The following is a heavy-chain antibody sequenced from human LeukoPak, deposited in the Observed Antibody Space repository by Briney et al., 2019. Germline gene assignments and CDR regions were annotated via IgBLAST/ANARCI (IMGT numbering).Heavy chain of an antibody. CDR2: ISSSSSYI. CDR3: ARDYRDYGSYHDY. V-gene: IGHV3-21*01. Sequence: GGSLRLSCAASGFTFSSYSMNWVRQAPGKGLEWVSSISSSSSYIYYADSVKGRFTISRDNAKNSLYLQMNSLRAEDTAVYYCARDYRDYGSYHDYWGQGTLVTVSS. D-gene: IGHD1-26*01. J-gene: IGHJ4*02. CDR1: GFTFSSYS.